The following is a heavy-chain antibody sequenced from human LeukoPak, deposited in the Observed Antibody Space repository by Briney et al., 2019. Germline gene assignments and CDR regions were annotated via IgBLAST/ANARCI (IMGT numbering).Heavy chain of an antibody. J-gene: IGHJ4*02. CDR3: ARGLNDSWTGENY. CDR1: DGSFSGYY. V-gene: IGHV4-34*01. CDR2: INHSGST. Sequence: PSETLSLTCAVYDGSFSGYYWSWIRQPPGKGLEWIGEINHSGSTNYNPSLKSRVTISLATSKSQFSLKVRYVTAADTAVYYCARGLNDSWTGENYWGQGTLVTVSS. D-gene: IGHD3-3*01.